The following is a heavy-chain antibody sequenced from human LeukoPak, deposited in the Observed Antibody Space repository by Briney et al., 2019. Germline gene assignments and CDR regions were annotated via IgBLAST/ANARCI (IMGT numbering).Heavy chain of an antibody. CDR1: HASITNYF. CDR2: IRNSGPT. CDR3: ARFPDLKYYITDV. Sequence: SETLSLTCSVSHASITNYFWSWIRQPPGKGLEWIAYIRNSGPTRYNPSLQSRVTISLDTSKNQFSLKLSSVTAADTAVYYCARFPDLKYYITDVWGQGTTVTVSS. V-gene: IGHV4-59*12. D-gene: IGHD2-21*02. J-gene: IGHJ6*02.